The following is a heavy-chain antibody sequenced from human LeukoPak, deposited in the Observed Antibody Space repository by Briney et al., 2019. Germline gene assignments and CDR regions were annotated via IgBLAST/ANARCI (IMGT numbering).Heavy chain of an antibody. CDR2: ISSSSSTI. D-gene: IGHD4-17*01. CDR3: ARPTYGDYGMDV. J-gene: IGHJ6*02. V-gene: IGHV3-48*02. CDR1: GFTFSSYS. Sequence: GGSLRLSCAASGFTFSSYSMNWVRQAPGKGLEWVSYISSSSSTIYYTDSVKGRFTISRDNTKNSLYLQMNSLRDEDTAVYYCARPTYGDYGMDVWGQGTTVTVSS.